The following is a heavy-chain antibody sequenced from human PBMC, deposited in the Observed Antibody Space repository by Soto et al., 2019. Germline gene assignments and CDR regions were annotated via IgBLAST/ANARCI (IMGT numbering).Heavy chain of an antibody. CDR2: ISGSGGST. V-gene: IGHV3-23*01. J-gene: IGHJ6*02. D-gene: IGHD1-1*01. CDR1: GFTFSSYA. Sequence: GGSLRLSCAASGFTFSSYAMSWVRQAPGKGLEWVSAISGSGGSTYYADSVKGRFTISRDNSKNTLYLQMNSLRAEDTAVYYCAKVLDDNWNDYYYYCMDVWGQGTTVTVSS. CDR3: AKVLDDNWNDYYYYCMDV.